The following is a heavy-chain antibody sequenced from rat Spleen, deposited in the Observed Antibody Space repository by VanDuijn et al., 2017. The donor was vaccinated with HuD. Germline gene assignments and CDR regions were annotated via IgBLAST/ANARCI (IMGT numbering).Heavy chain of an antibody. V-gene: IGHV5S13*01. CDR1: GLTYSNYV. CDR3: ARHRNYYSSYIMDA. Sequence: EVQLVESGGGLVQPGSSLKISCAASGLTYSNYVMAWVRQAPTKGLEWVATISTGGGDTYYRDSVKGRFIISRDNAKNTLYLQMDSLRSEDTATYYCARHRNYYSSYIMDAWGQGASVTVSS. J-gene: IGHJ4*01. D-gene: IGHD1-2*01. CDR2: ISTGGGDT.